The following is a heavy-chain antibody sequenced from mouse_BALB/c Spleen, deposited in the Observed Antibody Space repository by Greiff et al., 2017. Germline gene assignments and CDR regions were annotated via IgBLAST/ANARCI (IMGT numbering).Heavy chain of an antibody. CDR1: GFTFSSYA. CDR2: ISSGGSYT. D-gene: IGHD1-3*01. J-gene: IGHJ2*01. CDR3: ARQEKSGYYFDY. Sequence: EVQVVESGGGLVKPGGSLKLSCAASGFTFSSYAMSWVRQTPEKRLEWVATISSGGSYTYYPDSVKGRFTISRDNAKNTLYLQMSSLRSEDTAMYYCARQEKSGYYFDYWGQGTTLTVSS. V-gene: IGHV5-9-3*01.